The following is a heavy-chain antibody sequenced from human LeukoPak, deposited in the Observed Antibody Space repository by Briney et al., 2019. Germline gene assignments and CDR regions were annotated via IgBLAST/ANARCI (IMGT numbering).Heavy chain of an antibody. CDR1: GGTFSSYA. CDR2: IIPILGIA. J-gene: IGHJ4*02. CDR3: AREGRHDPISHGSGSYSYYFDY. V-gene: IGHV1-69*04. Sequence: GASVKVSCKASGGTFSSYAISWVRQAPGQGLEWMGRIIPILGIANYAQKFQGRVTITADKSTSTAYMELSSLRSEDTAVYYCAREGRHDPISHGSGSYSYYFDYWGQGTLVTVSS. D-gene: IGHD3-10*01.